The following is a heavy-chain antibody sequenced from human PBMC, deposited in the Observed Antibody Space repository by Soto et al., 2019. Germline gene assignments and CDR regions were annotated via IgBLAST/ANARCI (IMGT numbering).Heavy chain of an antibody. CDR1: GYTFSSYD. J-gene: IGHJ4*02. CDR2: MNPDNGDT. Sequence: QVQLVQSGAEVKKPGASVKVSCKTSGYTFSSYDINWVRQATGQGLEWMGWMNPDNGDTGYAQKFQGRVTMTMNPSISTACMELSSLTSEDTAMYFCARVGCSGGSCYADYWGQGTLVTVS. V-gene: IGHV1-8*01. D-gene: IGHD2-15*01. CDR3: ARVGCSGGSCYADY.